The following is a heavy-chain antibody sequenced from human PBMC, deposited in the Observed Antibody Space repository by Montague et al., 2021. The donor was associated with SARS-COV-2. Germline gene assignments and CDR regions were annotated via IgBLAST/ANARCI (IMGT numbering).Heavy chain of an antibody. Sequence: SETLSLTCTVSGDSISSTDHYWAWMRQPPGKGLEWIASIFYSGSTYYNPSLKSRVTISVDTSKNLFSLQLNSVTPADTSVYYCASHLRVGNSWNGFEADYWGQGALVSVSS. D-gene: IGHD1-1*01. CDR2: IFYSGST. J-gene: IGHJ4*02. CDR1: GDSISSTDHY. CDR3: ASHLRVGNSWNGFEADY. V-gene: IGHV4-39*01.